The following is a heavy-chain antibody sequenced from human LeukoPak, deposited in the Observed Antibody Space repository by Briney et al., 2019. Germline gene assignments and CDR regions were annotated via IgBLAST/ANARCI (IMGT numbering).Heavy chain of an antibody. CDR3: ARSHSTARLYYFDY. D-gene: IGHD2-8*02. V-gene: IGHV3-48*04. J-gene: IGHJ4*02. Sequence: PGGSLRLSCAASGFTFSSYSMNWVRQAPGKGLEWVSYISSSTIYYADSVKGRFTISRDNAKNSLYLQMNSLRAEDTAVYYCARSHSTARLYYFDYWGQGTLVTVSS. CDR2: ISSSTI. CDR1: GFTFSSYS.